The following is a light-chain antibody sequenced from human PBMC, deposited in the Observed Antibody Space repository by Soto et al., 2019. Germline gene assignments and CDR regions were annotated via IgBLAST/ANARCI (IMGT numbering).Light chain of an antibody. CDR3: QHYNSYPPWT. Sequence: DIQMTQSPSTLSASVGDRVTITCRASQSVNSWLAWYQQEPGKAPNLLIYRASSLKSGVPSRFXGSGSGTEFTLTISSLQPDDFATYYCQHYNSYPPWTFGQGTKVEIK. V-gene: IGKV1-5*03. CDR1: QSVNSW. CDR2: RAS. J-gene: IGKJ1*01.